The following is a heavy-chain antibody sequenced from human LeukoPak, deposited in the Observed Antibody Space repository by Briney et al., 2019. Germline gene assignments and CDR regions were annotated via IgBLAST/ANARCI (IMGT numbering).Heavy chain of an antibody. CDR3: ARDLAVGATNY. J-gene: IGHJ4*02. D-gene: IGHD1-26*01. CDR1: GFTVSNNY. CDR2: IYSGGST. Sequence: PGGSLRLSCAASGFTVSNNYMSWVRQAPGKGLEWVSVIYSGGSTYYTDSVKGRFTISRDNSKNTLYLQMNSLRAEDTAVYYCARDLAVGATNYWGQGTLVTVSS. V-gene: IGHV3-53*01.